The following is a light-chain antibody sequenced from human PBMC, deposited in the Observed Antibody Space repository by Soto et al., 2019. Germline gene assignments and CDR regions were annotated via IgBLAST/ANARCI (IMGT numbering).Light chain of an antibody. CDR2: GAS. V-gene: IGKV3-15*01. CDR1: QSIDSK. CDR3: QQYNNWPPYT. J-gene: IGKJ2*01. Sequence: EIVVTQSPATLSVSPGERATLSCRASQSIDSKLAWYQQRPGQAPRLLIYGASTRATGVPARFSGSGSGTDFTLTISSLQSEDFAVYYCQQYNNWPPYTFGQGTKLEIK.